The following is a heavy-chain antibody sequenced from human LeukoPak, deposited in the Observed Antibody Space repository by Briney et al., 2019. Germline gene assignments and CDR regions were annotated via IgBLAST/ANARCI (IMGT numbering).Heavy chain of an antibody. CDR1: GGSVSSYY. D-gene: IGHD2-2*01. CDR3: ARGGGYCSSTSCHWYFDL. Sequence: SETLSLTCSVSGGSVSSYYWSWIRQPPGKGLEWIGEINHSGSTNYNPSLKSRVTISVDTSKNQFSLKLSSVTAADTAVYYCARGGGYCSSTSCHWYFDLWGRGTLVTVSS. J-gene: IGHJ2*01. V-gene: IGHV4-34*01. CDR2: INHSGST.